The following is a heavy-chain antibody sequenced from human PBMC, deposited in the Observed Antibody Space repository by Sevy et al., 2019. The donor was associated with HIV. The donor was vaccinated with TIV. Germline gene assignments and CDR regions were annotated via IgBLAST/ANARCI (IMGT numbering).Heavy chain of an antibody. CDR3: AKPFMITFGGVIENWPCYDY. V-gene: IGHV3-23*01. CDR2: ISGSGGST. CDR1: GFTFSSYA. J-gene: IGHJ4*02. Sequence: GGCLRLSCAASGFTFSSYAMSWVRQAPGKGLEWVSAISGSGGSTYYADSVKGRFTISRDNPKNTLYLQMNSLRAEDTAVYYCAKPFMITFGGVIENWPCYDYWGQGTLVTVSS. D-gene: IGHD3-16*02.